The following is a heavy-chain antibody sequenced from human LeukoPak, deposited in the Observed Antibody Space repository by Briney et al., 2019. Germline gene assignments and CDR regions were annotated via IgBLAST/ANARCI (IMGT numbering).Heavy chain of an antibody. CDR1: GGSFSGYY. V-gene: IGHV4-34*01. CDR3: ARGDVPYSRGYDY. D-gene: IGHD6-25*01. Sequence: SETLSLTCAVYGGSFSGYYWSWIRQPPGKGLEWIGEINHSGSTNYNPSLKSRVTISVDTSKNQFSLKLSSVTAADTAVYYCARGDVPYSRGYDYWGQGTLVTVSS. J-gene: IGHJ4*02. CDR2: INHSGST.